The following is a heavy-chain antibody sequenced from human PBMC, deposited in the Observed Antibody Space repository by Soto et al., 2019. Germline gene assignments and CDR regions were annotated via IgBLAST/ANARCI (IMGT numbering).Heavy chain of an antibody. V-gene: IGHV4-34*01. D-gene: IGHD3-10*01. CDR1: GGSFSGYY. Sequence: SETLSLTCAVYGGSFSGYYWSWIRQPPGKGLEWIGEINHSGSTNYNPSLKSRVTISVDTSKNQFSLKLSSVTAADTAVYYCARARANRDAFDIWGQGTMVTVSS. CDR2: INHSGST. J-gene: IGHJ3*02. CDR3: ARARANRDAFDI.